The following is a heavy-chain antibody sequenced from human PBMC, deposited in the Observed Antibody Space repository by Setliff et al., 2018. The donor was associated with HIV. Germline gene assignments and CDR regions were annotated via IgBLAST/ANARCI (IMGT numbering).Heavy chain of an antibody. CDR2: INHSGST. D-gene: IGHD6-19*01. V-gene: IGHV4-34*01. Sequence: PSETLSLTCAVYGGSFSGFYWNWIRQPPGKGLEWIGEINHSGSTNYNPSLKSRVTISVDTSKIQFSLRLSSVIAADTAVYYCARGPPGSSIGWYVGYWGQGTLVTVS. J-gene: IGHJ4*02. CDR3: ARGPPGSSIGWYVGY. CDR1: GGSFSGFY.